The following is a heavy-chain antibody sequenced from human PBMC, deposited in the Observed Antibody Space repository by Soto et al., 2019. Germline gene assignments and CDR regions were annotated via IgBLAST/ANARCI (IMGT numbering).Heavy chain of an antibody. V-gene: IGHV2-70*11. CDR1: GFSLSTSGMC. Sequence: SGPTLVNPTQTLTLTCTFSGFSLSTSGMCVSWIRQPPGKALEWLARIDWDDDKYYSTSLKTRLTISKDTSKNQVVLTMTNMDPVDTATYYCARIRYYYDSSGYYFADYWGQGTLVTVSS. D-gene: IGHD3-22*01. CDR2: IDWDDDK. CDR3: ARIRYYYDSSGYYFADY. J-gene: IGHJ4*02.